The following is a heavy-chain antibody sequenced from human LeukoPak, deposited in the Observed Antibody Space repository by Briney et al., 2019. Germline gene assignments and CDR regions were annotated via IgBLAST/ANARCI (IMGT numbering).Heavy chain of an antibody. CDR2: ISGSGAST. V-gene: IGHV3-23*01. CDR3: AKDYPYCCYEDYFDY. D-gene: IGHD2-2*01. Sequence: PGGSLRLSCAASGFTFSSYAMGWVRQAPGMGLEWVSAISGSGASTSYADSVKGRFTITRDNSKNTLYLQMNSLRAEDTAVYYCAKDYPYCCYEDYFDYWGQGTLVTVSS. J-gene: IGHJ4*02. CDR1: GFTFSSYA.